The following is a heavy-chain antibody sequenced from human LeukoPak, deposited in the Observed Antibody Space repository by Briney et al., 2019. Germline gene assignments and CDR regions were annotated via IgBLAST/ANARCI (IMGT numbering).Heavy chain of an antibody. CDR3: ATLWLRGLVAFDT. Sequence: PSETLSLTCAVYGGSFSGYYWSWIRQPPGKGLEWIGEINHSGSTNYNPSLKSRVTISVDTSKNQFSLKLSSVTAADTAVYYCATLWLRGLVAFDTWGQGTMVTVSS. V-gene: IGHV4-34*01. D-gene: IGHD5-18*01. CDR2: INHSGST. CDR1: GGSFSGYY. J-gene: IGHJ3*02.